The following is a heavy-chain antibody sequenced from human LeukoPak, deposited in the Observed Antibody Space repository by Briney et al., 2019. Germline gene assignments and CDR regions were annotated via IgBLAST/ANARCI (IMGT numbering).Heavy chain of an antibody. D-gene: IGHD6-6*01. CDR3: ARGRIAARPGGAFDI. CDR2: INHSGST. CDR1: GGSFSDYY. Sequence: SETLSLTCAVYGGSFSDYYWSWIRQPPAKGLEWIGEINHSGSTYYNPSLKSRVTISVDTSKNQFSLKLSSVTAADTAVYYCARGRIAARPGGAFDIWGQGTMVTVSS. J-gene: IGHJ3*02. V-gene: IGHV4-34*01.